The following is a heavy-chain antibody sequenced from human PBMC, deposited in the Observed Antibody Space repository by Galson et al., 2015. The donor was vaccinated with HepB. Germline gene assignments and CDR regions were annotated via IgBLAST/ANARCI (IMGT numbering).Heavy chain of an antibody. J-gene: IGHJ4*02. CDR3: AKGGWADY. Sequence: SLRLSCAVSGFTFSSYVMTWVRQAPGKGLEWVSGISSSGGSTYYADSVKGRFTISRDNSKNTLYLQMNSLRAEDTAVYYCAKGGWADYWGQGTLVTVSS. CDR1: GFTFSSYV. V-gene: IGHV3-23*01. CDR2: ISSSGGST. D-gene: IGHD1-26*01.